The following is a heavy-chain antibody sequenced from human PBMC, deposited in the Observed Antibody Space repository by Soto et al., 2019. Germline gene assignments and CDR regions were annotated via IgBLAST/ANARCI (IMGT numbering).Heavy chain of an antibody. CDR3: ARDQDREYTSSGYNWFDP. V-gene: IGHV3-21*06. Sequence: EVQLVESGGGLVKPGGSLRLSCTASGFIFRSYSMNWVRQAPGKGLEWVSSITSSSSYIFYADSVKGRFTISRDNARNAXXLKRNSLRAEDTAVNYCARDQDREYTSSGYNWFDPWGQGTLVTVSP. D-gene: IGHD6-13*01. CDR1: GFIFRSYS. CDR2: ITSSSSYI. J-gene: IGHJ5*02.